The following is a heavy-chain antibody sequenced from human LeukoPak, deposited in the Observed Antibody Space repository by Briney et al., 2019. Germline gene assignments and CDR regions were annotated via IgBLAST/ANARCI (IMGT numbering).Heavy chain of an antibody. V-gene: IGHV3-48*04. J-gene: IGHJ6*02. CDR1: GFTFSSYS. CDR3: ARRRAPRYYGMDV. Sequence: GGPLRLSSAASGFTFSSYSMNWVRQAPGKGLEWVSYISSSSSTIYYADSVKGRFTISRDNAKNSLYLQMNSLRAEDTAVYYCARRRAPRYYGMDVWGQGTTVTVSS. CDR2: ISSSSSTI.